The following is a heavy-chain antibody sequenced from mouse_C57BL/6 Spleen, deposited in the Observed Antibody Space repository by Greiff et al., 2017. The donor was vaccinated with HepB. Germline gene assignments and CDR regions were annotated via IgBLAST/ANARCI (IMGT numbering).Heavy chain of an antibody. J-gene: IGHJ3*01. CDR3: ARNYSFAY. CDR2: IDPSDSYT. D-gene: IGHD1-1*02. V-gene: IGHV1-59*01. Sequence: QVQRQQPGAELVRPGASVKLSCKASGYTFTSYWMHWVKQRPGQGLEWIGVIDPSDSYTNYNQKFKGKATLTVDTSSSTAYMQLSSLTSEDSAVYYCARNYSFAYWGQGTLVTVSA. CDR1: GYTFTSYW.